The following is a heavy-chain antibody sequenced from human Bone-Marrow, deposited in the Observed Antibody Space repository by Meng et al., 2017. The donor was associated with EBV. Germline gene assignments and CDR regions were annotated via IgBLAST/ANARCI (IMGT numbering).Heavy chain of an antibody. CDR3: AAGFRELVRSRDY. CDR2: IFYGGST. D-gene: IGHD3-10*01. V-gene: IGHV4-4*02. Sequence: QQQKPCPGMVKPSGTVSPPCVVSGGSIRSRNWWSWVRQPPGKGLEWIGEIFYGGSTNYNPSLESRVTISVDKSKNQFSLKLSSVTAADTAVYYCAAGFRELVRSRDYWGQGTLVTVSS. CDR1: GGSIRSRNW. J-gene: IGHJ4*02.